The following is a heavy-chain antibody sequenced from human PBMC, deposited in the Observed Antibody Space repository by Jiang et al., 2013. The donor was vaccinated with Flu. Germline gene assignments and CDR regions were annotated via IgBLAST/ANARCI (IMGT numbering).Heavy chain of an antibody. V-gene: IGHV3-30*03. CDR3: ARDQGYSGTWDLGNY. CDR1: GFTFNTYG. CDR2: ISSDGSDK. J-gene: IGHJ4*02. D-gene: IGHD6-13*01. Sequence: VQLLESGGGVVQPGRSLRLSCAASGFTFNTYGMHWVRQAPGKGLEWVAVISSDGSDKYYADSVRGRFTISRDNSKNTLYLQMNSLRAEDTAVYYCARDQGYSGTWDLGNYWGQGILVTVSS.